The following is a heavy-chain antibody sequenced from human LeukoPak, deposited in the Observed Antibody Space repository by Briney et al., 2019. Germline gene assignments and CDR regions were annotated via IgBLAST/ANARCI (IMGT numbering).Heavy chain of an antibody. J-gene: IGHJ4*02. CDR1: GGSISSSNW. V-gene: IGHV4-4*02. D-gene: IGHD1-1*01. Sequence: SGTLSLTCAVSGGSISSSNWWSWVRQPPGEGLEWIGEIYHSGNINYNPSLKSRVTMSVDKSKNQFSLKLSSVTAADTAVYYCVRQLGYYFDYWGQGTLVTVSS. CDR2: IYHSGNI. CDR3: VRQLGYYFDY.